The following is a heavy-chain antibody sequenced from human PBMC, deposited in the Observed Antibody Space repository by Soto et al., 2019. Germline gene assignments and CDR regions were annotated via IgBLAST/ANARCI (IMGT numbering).Heavy chain of an antibody. V-gene: IGHV4-4*07. D-gene: IGHD3-3*01. CDR1: AGTISGHY. CDR3: ARGQRFSDWFDP. CDR2: ICSSGDT. J-gene: IGHJ5*02. Sequence: PSETLSLTCSLSAGTISGHYWPWIRQDAGKGREGIGRICSSGDTKYNPSLQRRVTMSPDTSNNHFTLTLTSVTAAATAVYYCARGQRFSDWFDPWGQGTPVTVSS.